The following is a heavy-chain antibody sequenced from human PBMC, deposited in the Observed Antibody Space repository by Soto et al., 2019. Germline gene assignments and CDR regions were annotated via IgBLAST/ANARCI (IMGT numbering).Heavy chain of an antibody. D-gene: IGHD3-10*01. CDR1: GGSISSYY. Sequence: QVPLQASGPGLVKPSETLSLTCTVSGGSISSYYWSWIRHPAGKGLEWIGRIYTSGSTNYNPSLKCRVTMSEDTSKNQFSMRRSSVTAAVTAVYYCARGGQVCYGVHPSWFGPCGQGTLVTVSS. CDR2: IYTSGST. J-gene: IGHJ5*02. CDR3: ARGGQVCYGVHPSWFGP. V-gene: IGHV4-4*07.